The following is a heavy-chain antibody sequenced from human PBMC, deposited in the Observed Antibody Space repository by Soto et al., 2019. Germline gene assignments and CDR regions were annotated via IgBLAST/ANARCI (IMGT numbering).Heavy chain of an antibody. J-gene: IGHJ4*02. CDR2: TYHRSKWYN. V-gene: IGHV6-1*01. CDR3: VRDTGSGSGWYGI. D-gene: IGHD6-19*01. Sequence: SQTLSLTCAISGDSVSSNSVAWNWIRQSPSRGLEWLGRTYHRSKWYNAYSVSVKSRITINPDTSKNQFSLQLKSVTPEDTAVYYCVRDTGSGSGWYGIWGQGTQVTVSS. CDR1: GDSVSSNSVA.